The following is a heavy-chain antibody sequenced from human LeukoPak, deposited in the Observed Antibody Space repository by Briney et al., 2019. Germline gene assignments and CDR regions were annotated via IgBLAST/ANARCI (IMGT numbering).Heavy chain of an antibody. CDR1: GYTFTGYY. J-gene: IGHJ4*02. Sequence: ASVKVSCKASGYTFTGYYMHWVRQAPGQGLEWMGWINPNSGGTNYAQKFQGRVTMTRDTSISTAYMELSRLRSDDTAVYYCARVTRSPNVEDPQGFDYWGQGTLVTVS. D-gene: IGHD2-21*02. V-gene: IGHV1-2*02. CDR2: INPNSGGT. CDR3: ARVTRSPNVEDPQGFDY.